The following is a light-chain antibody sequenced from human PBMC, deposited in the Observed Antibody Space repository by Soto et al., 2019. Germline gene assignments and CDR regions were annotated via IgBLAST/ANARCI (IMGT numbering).Light chain of an antibody. V-gene: IGKV3-20*01. CDR3: QHYGSSRT. J-gene: IGKJ1*01. CDR1: QSVSSSD. Sequence: EIVLTQSPGTLSLSPGERATLSCRASQSVSSSDLAWYQHRPGQVPNLLIYGASNRASGIPDRFSGSGSGTDFTLTISELQPEDFAVYYCQHYGSSRTFGQGTKVDIQ. CDR2: GAS.